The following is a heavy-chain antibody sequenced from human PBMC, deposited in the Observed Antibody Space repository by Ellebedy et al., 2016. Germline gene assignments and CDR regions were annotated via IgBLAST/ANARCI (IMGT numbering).Heavy chain of an antibody. D-gene: IGHD3-22*01. Sequence: SETLSLTCAVYGGSFSGYYWSWIRQPPGKGLEWIGEINHSGSTNYNPSLKSRVTISVDTSKNQFSLKLSSVTAADTAVYYCARAVLSDDSSPPFDYWGQGTLVTVSS. V-gene: IGHV4-34*01. CDR2: INHSGST. J-gene: IGHJ4*02. CDR1: GGSFSGYY. CDR3: ARAVLSDDSSPPFDY.